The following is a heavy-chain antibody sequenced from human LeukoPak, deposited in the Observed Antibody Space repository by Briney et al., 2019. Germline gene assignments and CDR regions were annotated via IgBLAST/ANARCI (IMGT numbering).Heavy chain of an antibody. D-gene: IGHD3-3*01. Sequence: SETLSLTCGVCGGSFSGYYWSWIRQPPGKGVEWMGEINHGGSTNYNPYLKSRVPISLDTSKNQFSLNLRSVTAADTGVYYCAGGGWSGYQPRYYYYYMDVWGKGTTVTVSS. CDR3: AGGGWSGYQPRYYYYYMDV. V-gene: IGHV4-34*01. J-gene: IGHJ6*03. CDR1: GGSFSGYY. CDR2: INHGGST.